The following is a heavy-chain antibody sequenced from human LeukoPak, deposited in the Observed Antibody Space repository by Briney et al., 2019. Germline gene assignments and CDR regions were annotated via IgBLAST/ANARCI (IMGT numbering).Heavy chain of an antibody. D-gene: IGHD2/OR15-2a*01. CDR2: IRSSSTTI. CDR1: GFTFSSYS. J-gene: IGHJ4*02. CDR3: ARDFLLDPL. V-gene: IGHV3-48*01. Sequence: GGSLRLSCAASGFTFSSYSMNWVRQAPGKGLEWVSYIRSSSTTIYYADSVKGRFTISRDNAKNSLYLQMNSLRAEDTAIYYCARDFLLDPLWGQGTLVTVSS.